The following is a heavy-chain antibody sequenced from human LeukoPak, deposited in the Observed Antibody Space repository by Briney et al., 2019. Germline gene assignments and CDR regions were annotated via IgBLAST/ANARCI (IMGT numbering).Heavy chain of an antibody. CDR3: VKDLVAASENVRGWYPMDY. J-gene: IGHJ4*02. CDR1: WFTFGEYT. V-gene: IGHV3-43*01. CDR2: IWWNGARI. D-gene: IGHD6-19*01. Sequence: GGSPRLSFAASWFTFGEYTMHLVRQAPGEGLGWGSLIWWNGARIHYGDSVKGRFTISRDNSKNSLYLQMNSLRTEDTALYYCVKDLVAASENVRGWYPMDYWGQGTLVTVSS.